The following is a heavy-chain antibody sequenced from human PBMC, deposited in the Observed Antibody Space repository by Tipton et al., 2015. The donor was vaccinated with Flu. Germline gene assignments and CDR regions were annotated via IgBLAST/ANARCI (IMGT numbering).Heavy chain of an antibody. CDR1: GGSISSGSYY. V-gene: IGHV4-61*02. J-gene: IGHJ4*02. CDR2: IYTSGST. CDR3: ARGGDGYNPIDY. D-gene: IGHD5-24*01. Sequence: LRLSCTVSGGSISSGSYYWSWIRQPAGKGLEWIGRIYTSGSTNYHPSLKSRVTISVDTSKNQFSLKLSSVAAADTAVYYCARGGDGYNPIDYWGQGTLVTVSS.